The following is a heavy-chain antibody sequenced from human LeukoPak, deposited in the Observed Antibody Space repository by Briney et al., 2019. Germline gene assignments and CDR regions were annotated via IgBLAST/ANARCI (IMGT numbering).Heavy chain of an antibody. CDR1: GFTFSTYG. J-gene: IGHJ4*02. V-gene: IGHV3-30*02. CDR2: IRSDGTKE. D-gene: IGHD7-27*01. Sequence: GRSLRLSCAASGFTFSTYGMHWVRQAPGKGLEWVAFIRSDGTKEDYADSVKGRFTISRDNSKNTLFLQMDSLRAEDTAVFYCAKDPNWGSASYYFDYWGQGALVTVSS. CDR3: AKDPNWGSASYYFDY.